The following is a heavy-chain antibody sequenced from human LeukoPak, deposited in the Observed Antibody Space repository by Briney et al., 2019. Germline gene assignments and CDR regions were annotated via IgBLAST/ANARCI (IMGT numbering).Heavy chain of an antibody. Sequence: GGSLRLSCAASGFTFSSCGMHWVRQAPGKGLEWVAFIRYDGSNKYYADSVKGRFTISRDNSKNTLYLQMNSLRAEDTAVYYCAPTLEWPSYYFDYWGQGTLVTVSS. CDR3: APTLEWPSYYFDY. J-gene: IGHJ4*02. V-gene: IGHV3-30*02. CDR2: IRYDGSNK. D-gene: IGHD3-3*01. CDR1: GFTFSSCG.